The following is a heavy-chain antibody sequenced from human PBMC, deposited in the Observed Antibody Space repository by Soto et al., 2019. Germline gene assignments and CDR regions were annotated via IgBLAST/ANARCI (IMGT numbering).Heavy chain of an antibody. CDR3: AKDLVGSWPDYFES. CDR2: ISVSAGST. D-gene: IGHD3-10*01. J-gene: IGHJ4*02. V-gene: IGHV3-23*01. Sequence: GGSLRLSCAASGFTFSSYAMSWVRQAPGKGLEYVSGISVSAGSTYYADSVKGRFTISRDNSKNTLYLEMTNLRAEDTAVYYCAKDLVGSWPDYFESWGQGTLVTVSS. CDR1: GFTFSSYA.